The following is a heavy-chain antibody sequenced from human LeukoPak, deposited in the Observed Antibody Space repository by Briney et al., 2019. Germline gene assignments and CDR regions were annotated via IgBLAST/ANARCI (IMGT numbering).Heavy chain of an antibody. CDR3: ARGAGGAAAGDFDY. CDR1: GFMFGDYG. V-gene: IGHV3-20*04. D-gene: IGHD6-13*01. CDR2: INWNGGST. J-gene: IGHJ4*02. Sequence: RTGGSLRLSCAASGFMFGDYGMSWVRQVPGKGLEWVSGINWNGGSTGYADSVKGRFTISRDNAKNSLYLQMTSLRAEDTAFYYCARGAGGAAAGDFDYWGQGTLVTVSS.